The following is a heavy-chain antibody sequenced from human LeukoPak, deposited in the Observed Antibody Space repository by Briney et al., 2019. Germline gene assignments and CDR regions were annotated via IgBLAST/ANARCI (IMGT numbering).Heavy chain of an antibody. Sequence: GGSLRLSCAASGFTFSNYAMSWVRQAPGKGLEWVSPIGGSGVSTYYADSVKSRFTISRDNSKNIVYLQMNSLRAEDTAVYYCARQITSTWSYLGYWGQGTLVTVSS. CDR3: ARQITSTWSYLGY. D-gene: IGHD6-13*01. CDR1: GFTFSNYA. V-gene: IGHV3-23*01. J-gene: IGHJ4*02. CDR2: IGGSGVST.